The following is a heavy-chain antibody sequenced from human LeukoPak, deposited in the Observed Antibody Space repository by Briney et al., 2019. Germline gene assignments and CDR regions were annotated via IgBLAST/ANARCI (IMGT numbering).Heavy chain of an antibody. Sequence: GGSLRLSCAASGFTFSGYPIHWVRQAPGKGLEWVAVISYDGSNKYYADSVKGRFTISRDNAKNSLYLQMNSLRAEDTALYYCARGIDYWGQGTLVTVSS. CDR2: ISYDGSNK. J-gene: IGHJ4*02. CDR1: GFTFSGYP. D-gene: IGHD2-15*01. V-gene: IGHV3-30-3*01. CDR3: ARGIDY.